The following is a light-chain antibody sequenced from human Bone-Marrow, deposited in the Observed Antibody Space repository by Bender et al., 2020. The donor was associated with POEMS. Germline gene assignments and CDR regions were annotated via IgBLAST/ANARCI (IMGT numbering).Light chain of an antibody. J-gene: IGLJ1*01. CDR2: EVC. CDR3: SSYAGSNIYV. V-gene: IGLV2-8*01. CDR1: SSDVGGYNY. Sequence: QPALTQPPSASGSPGQSVTISCTGTSSDVGGYNYVSWYQQHPGEAPKLMIYEVCKRPSGVPDRFSGSKSGNTASLTVSGLQAEDEADYYCSSYAGSNIYVFGAGTKVTVV.